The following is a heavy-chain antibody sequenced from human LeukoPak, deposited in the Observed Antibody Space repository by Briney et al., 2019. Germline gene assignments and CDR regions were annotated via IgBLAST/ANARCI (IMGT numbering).Heavy chain of an antibody. V-gene: IGHV3-23*01. Sequence: GRSLRLSCAASGFTFSSYGMHWVRQAPGKGLEWVSAISGSGTSTYYADSVKGRFTISRDNSKNTLSLQMNSLRAEDTAVYHCARGTVGGTFPVDNYYNGMDVWGQGTTVTVSS. CDR3: ARGTVGGTFPVDNYYNGMDV. D-gene: IGHD1-26*01. CDR1: GFTFSSYG. J-gene: IGHJ6*02. CDR2: ISGSGTST.